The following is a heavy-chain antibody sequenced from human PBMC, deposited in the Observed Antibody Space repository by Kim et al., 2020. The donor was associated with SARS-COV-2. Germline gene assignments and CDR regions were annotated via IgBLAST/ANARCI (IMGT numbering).Heavy chain of an antibody. CDR1: GFTFSSYS. CDR2: ISSSSSYI. V-gene: IGHV3-21*04. D-gene: IGHD2-21*02. CDR3: ARVLGGGDCCYFDY. J-gene: IGHJ4*02. Sequence: GGSLRLSCAASGFTFSSYSMNWVRQAPGKGLEWVSSISSSSSYIYYADSVKGRFTISRDNAKNSLYLQMNSLRAEDTAVYYCARVLGGGDCCYFDYWGQGTLVTVSS.